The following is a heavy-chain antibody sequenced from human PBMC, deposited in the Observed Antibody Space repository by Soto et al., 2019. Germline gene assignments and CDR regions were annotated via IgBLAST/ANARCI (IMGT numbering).Heavy chain of an antibody. CDR2: ISYDGSNK. Sequence: VQLVESGGGLVQPGGSLRLSCAASGFTFSSYAMHWVRQAPGKGLEWVAVISYDGSNKYYADSVKGRFTISRDNSKNTLYLQMNSLRAEDTAVYYCASSIAAAGTRFDYWGQGTLVTVSS. CDR3: ASSIAAAGTRFDY. D-gene: IGHD6-13*01. J-gene: IGHJ4*02. CDR1: GFTFSSYA. V-gene: IGHV3-30-3*01.